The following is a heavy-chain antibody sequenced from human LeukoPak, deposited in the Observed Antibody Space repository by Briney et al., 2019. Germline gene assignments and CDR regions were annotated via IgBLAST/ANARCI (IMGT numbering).Heavy chain of an antibody. CDR3: ARDQSAHGSGSYYDY. Sequence: GGSLRLSCAAPGFTFSSYSMNWVRRAPGKGLEWVSSISSSSSYIYYADSVKGRFTISRDNAKNSLYLQMNSLRAEDTAVYYCARDQSAHGSGSYYDYWSQGTLVTVSS. J-gene: IGHJ4*02. V-gene: IGHV3-21*01. CDR2: ISSSSSYI. CDR1: GFTFSSYS. D-gene: IGHD3-10*01.